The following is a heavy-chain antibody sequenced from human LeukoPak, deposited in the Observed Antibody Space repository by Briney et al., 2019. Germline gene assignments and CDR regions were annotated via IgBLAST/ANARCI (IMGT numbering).Heavy chain of an antibody. Sequence: SETLSLTCTVSGASIYTSSSYWGWIRQPPGKGLEWIASVYYTGSTYYSPSLQSRATISVDTSKNQFSLELNSVTAADTAVYYCTTSRTNDCSSPSCYTDYWGQGTLVTVSS. V-gene: IGHV4-39*01. J-gene: IGHJ4*02. D-gene: IGHD2-2*02. CDR1: GASIYTSSSY. CDR2: VYYTGST. CDR3: TTSRTNDCSSPSCYTDY.